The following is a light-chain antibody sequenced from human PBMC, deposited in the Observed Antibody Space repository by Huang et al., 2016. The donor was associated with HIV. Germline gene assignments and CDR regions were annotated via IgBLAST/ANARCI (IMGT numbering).Light chain of an antibody. CDR1: ESVRSS. Sequence: EIVMTQSPDPLSVFPGERVTLSCRDRESVRSSLAWYQQNSVQAPRLLIYDASTRATGIPARFSGSGSGTEFTLTINSLLSEDFAVYYCQQYNDWPPITFGQGTRLDMK. CDR2: DAS. CDR3: QQYNDWPPIT. V-gene: IGKV3-15*01. J-gene: IGKJ5*01.